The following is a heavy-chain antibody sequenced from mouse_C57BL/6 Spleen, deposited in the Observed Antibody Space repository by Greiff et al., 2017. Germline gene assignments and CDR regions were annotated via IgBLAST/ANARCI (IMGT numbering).Heavy chain of an antibody. J-gene: IGHJ2*01. CDR1: GFTFSSYA. D-gene: IGHD1-1*01. CDR2: ISDGGSYT. Sequence: EVKLVESGGGLVKPGGSLKLSCAASGFTFSSYAMSWVRQTPEKRLEWVATISDGGSYTYYPDNVKGRFTISRDNAKNNLYLQMSHLKSEDTAMYYCARVITTVVALDYWGQGTTLTVSS. V-gene: IGHV5-4*03. CDR3: ARVITTVVALDY.